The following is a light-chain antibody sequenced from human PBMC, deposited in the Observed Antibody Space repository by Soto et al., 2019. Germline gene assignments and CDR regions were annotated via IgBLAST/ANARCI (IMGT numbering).Light chain of an antibody. J-gene: IGLJ2*01. CDR1: SSDVGGYHY. V-gene: IGLV2-14*01. CDR3: CSYTSSTTPL. Sequence: QSALTQPASVSGSPGQSITISCTGSSSDVGGYHYVSWYQQYPGDAPKLVISEVSNRPSGVSNRFSGSKSGNTASLTISGLQAEDEADYYCCSYTSSTTPLFGGGTKLTVL. CDR2: EVS.